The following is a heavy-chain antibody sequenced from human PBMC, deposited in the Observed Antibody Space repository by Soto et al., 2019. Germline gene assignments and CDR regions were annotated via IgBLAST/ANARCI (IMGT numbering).Heavy chain of an antibody. CDR3: ARGGLTILGVVIMSHYYYYYGMDV. CDR2: IIPIFGTA. V-gene: IGHV1-69*13. J-gene: IGHJ6*02. D-gene: IGHD3-3*01. Sequence: SVKVSCKASGGTFSSYAISWVRQAPGQGLEWMGGIIPIFGTANYAQKFQGRVTITADESTSTAYMELSSLRSEDTAVYYCARGGLTILGVVIMSHYYYYYGMDVWGQGTTVTVSS. CDR1: GGTFSSYA.